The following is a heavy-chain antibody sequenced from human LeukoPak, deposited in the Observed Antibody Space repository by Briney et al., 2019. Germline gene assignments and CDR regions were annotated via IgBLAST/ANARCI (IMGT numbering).Heavy chain of an antibody. CDR3: ARGGSGYDAFDI. D-gene: IGHD5-12*01. V-gene: IGHV4-59*01. CDR2: VSYTGST. Sequence: SETLSLTCAVYGGSFSGYYWSWIRQPPGKGLEWIGYVSYTGSTNYNPSLKSRVTISVDTSKNQFSLKLGSVTAADTAVYYCARGGSGYDAFDIWGQGTMVTVSS. CDR1: GGSFSGYY. J-gene: IGHJ3*02.